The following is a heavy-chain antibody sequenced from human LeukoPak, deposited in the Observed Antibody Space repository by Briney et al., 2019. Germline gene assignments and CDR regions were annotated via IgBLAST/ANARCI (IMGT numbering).Heavy chain of an antibody. CDR3: ARDLVHYYDSSGYSPVY. CDR1: GYTFTDYY. D-gene: IGHD3-22*01. Sequence: ASVKVSCKASGYTFTDYYMHWVRQAPGQGLEWMGWINPNSGGTNYAQRFQGRVTMTRDTSISTAYMELSRLRSDDTAVYYCARDLVHYYDSSGYSPVYWGQGTLVTVSS. J-gene: IGHJ4*02. V-gene: IGHV1-2*02. CDR2: INPNSGGT.